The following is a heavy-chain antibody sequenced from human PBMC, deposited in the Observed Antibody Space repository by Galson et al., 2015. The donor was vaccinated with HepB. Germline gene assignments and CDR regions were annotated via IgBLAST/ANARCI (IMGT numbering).Heavy chain of an antibody. V-gene: IGHV3-23*01. CDR3: ARVRQWLVLDY. D-gene: IGHD6-19*01. Sequence: SLRLSCAASGFTFSSYAMSWVRQAPGKGLEWVSTLSGSGGSTYYADSVKGRFTISRDNSKNTLYLQMNSLRPEDTAVYYCARVRQWLVLDYWGQGILVTVSS. J-gene: IGHJ4*02. CDR2: LSGSGGST. CDR1: GFTFSSYA.